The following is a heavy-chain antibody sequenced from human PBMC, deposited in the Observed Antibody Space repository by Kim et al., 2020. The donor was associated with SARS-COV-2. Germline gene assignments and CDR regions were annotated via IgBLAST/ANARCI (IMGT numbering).Heavy chain of an antibody. D-gene: IGHD6-13*01. CDR2: IYYSGST. CDR1: GGSISSSSYY. V-gene: IGHV4-39*01. J-gene: IGHJ6*02. Sequence: SETLSLTCTVSGGSISSSSYYWGWIRQPPGKGLEWIGSIYYSGSTYYNPSLKSRVTISVDTSKNQFSLKLSSVTAADTAVYYCARQGVFYFYYYGMDVWCQWTTVTVSS. CDR3: ARQGVFYFYYYGMDV.